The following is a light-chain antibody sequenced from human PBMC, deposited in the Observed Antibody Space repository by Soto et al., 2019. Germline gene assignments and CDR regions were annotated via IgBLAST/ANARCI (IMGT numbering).Light chain of an antibody. CDR2: QNT. CDR3: QAWDSNTALI. J-gene: IGLJ2*01. V-gene: IGLV3-1*01. CDR1: KLGDKS. Sequence: SYELTQPPSVSVSPGQTASITCSGDKLGDKSVCWYQQKPGQSPILVIYQNTRRPSGIPDRFSGSNSGNTASLTISGTQAVDEADYYCQAWDSNTALIFGGGTQLTVL.